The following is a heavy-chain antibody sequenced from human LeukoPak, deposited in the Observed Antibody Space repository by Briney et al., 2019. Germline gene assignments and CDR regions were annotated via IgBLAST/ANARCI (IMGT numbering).Heavy chain of an antibody. Sequence: ASVKVSCKASGYTFTSYDINWVRQATGQGLEWMGWMNPNSGNTGYAQKFQGRVTMTRNTSISTAYMELGSLRSEDTAVYYCARGPILEEWLLPNDFDYWGQGTLVTVSS. CDR3: ARGPILEEWLLPNDFDY. V-gene: IGHV1-8*01. CDR1: GYTFTSYD. CDR2: MNPNSGNT. J-gene: IGHJ4*02. D-gene: IGHD3-3*01.